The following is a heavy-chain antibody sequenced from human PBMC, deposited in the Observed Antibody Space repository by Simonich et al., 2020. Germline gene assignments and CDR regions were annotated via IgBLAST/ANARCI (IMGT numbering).Heavy chain of an antibody. V-gene: IGHV3-33*01. CDR1: GFTFSSYG. CDR3: ARAYSSSWYNWFDP. Sequence: QVQLVESGGGVVQPGRSLRLSCAASGFTFSSYGLHWVRQAPGKGLEWVAVIWYDGSNKYYADSVKGRFTISRDNSKNTLYLQMNSLRAEDTAVYYCARAYSSSWYNWFDPWGQGTLVTVSS. CDR2: IWYDGSNK. D-gene: IGHD6-13*01. J-gene: IGHJ5*02.